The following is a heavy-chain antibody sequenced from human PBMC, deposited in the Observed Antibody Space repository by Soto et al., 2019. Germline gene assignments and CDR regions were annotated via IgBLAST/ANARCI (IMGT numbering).Heavy chain of an antibody. V-gene: IGHV3-33*01. Sequence: QVQLVESGGGVVQPGRSLRLSCAASGFSFRVYGMHWVRQAPGKGLEWVAVIWSDGSNKYYADSVKGRFTISRDNSKNTLYLQMNSLRAEDTAVYYCARVVGSGSASHYFDYWGQGTLVTVSS. CDR1: GFSFRVYG. J-gene: IGHJ4*02. CDR3: ARVVGSGSASHYFDY. D-gene: IGHD3-10*01. CDR2: IWSDGSNK.